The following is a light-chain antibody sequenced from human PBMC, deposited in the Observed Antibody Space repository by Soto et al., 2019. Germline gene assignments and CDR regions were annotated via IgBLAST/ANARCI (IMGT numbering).Light chain of an antibody. CDR1: QSVSSY. Sequence: EIVLTQSQATLSLSPGERATLSCRASQSVSSYLAWYQQKPGQAPRLLIYDASNRATGIPARFSGSGSGTDFTLTISSLEPEDFAIYYWQQRSNWPPVTFGGGTK. J-gene: IGKJ4*01. CDR2: DAS. CDR3: QQRSNWPPVT. V-gene: IGKV3-11*01.